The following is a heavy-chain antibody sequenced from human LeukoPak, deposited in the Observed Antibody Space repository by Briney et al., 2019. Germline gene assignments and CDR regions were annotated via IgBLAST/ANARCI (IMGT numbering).Heavy chain of an antibody. CDR2: INAGNGDA. J-gene: IGHJ4*02. CDR1: GYTFTSSA. CDR3: ARVWCPSGSCDSAFDY. D-gene: IGHD2-15*01. Sequence: ASVKVSCTASGYTFTSSAIHWLRQAPGHRLEWLGWINAGNGDAKYSQNFQGRVTFSRDTSASTAYVELSSLRSEDTAVFYCARVWCPSGSCDSAFDYWGQGTLVIVSS. V-gene: IGHV1-3*01.